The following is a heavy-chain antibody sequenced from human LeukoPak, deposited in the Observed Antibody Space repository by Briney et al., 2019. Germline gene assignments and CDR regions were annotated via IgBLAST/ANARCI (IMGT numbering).Heavy chain of an antibody. CDR1: GFTFSSYA. D-gene: IGHD3-22*01. V-gene: IGHV3-23*01. J-gene: IGHJ3*02. Sequence: GGFLRLSCAASGFTFSSYAMSWVRQAPGKGLEWVSAISGSGGSTYYADSVKGRFTISRDNSKNTLYLQMNSLRAEDTAVYYCAKDRVIVVVTDAFDIWGQGTMVTVSS. CDR3: AKDRVIVVVTDAFDI. CDR2: ISGSGGST.